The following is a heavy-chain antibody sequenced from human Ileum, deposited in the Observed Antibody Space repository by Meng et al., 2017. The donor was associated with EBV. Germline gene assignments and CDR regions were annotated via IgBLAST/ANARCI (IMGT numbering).Heavy chain of an antibody. D-gene: IGHD6-19*01. J-gene: IGHJ4*02. CDR1: GYTFTSSS. V-gene: IGHV7-4-1*01. CDR3: ARGNGWRFDY. CDR2: ININTGNP. Sequence: GVSLKLSVRAAGYTFTSSSMIWVRHAPGQGLEWIGWININTGNPTYAQGFTGRFVFSLDTSVSTAYLQIDSLKADDTAVYYCARGNGWRFDYWGQGTLVTVSS.